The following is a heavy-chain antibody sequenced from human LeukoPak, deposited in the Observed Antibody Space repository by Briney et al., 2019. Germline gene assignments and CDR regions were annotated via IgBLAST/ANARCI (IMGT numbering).Heavy chain of an antibody. CDR3: ARAPSSSGFGMDV. CDR2: IYYSGST. Sequence: PSETLSLTCTVSGGSISGYYWNWIRQPPGKGLEWIGCIYYSGSTNYNPSLKSRVTISVDTSKNQFSLKLSSVAAADTAVYYCARAPSSSGFGMDVWGQGTTVTVSS. CDR1: GGSISGYY. D-gene: IGHD6-19*01. V-gene: IGHV4-59*12. J-gene: IGHJ6*02.